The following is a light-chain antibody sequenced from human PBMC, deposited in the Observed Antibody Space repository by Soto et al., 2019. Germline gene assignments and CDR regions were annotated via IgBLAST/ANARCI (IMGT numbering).Light chain of an antibody. CDR2: AAA. V-gene: IGKV1-16*02. Sequence: DIQLTQSPSALSASVGDRVTITCRASRGIKNYLAWFQQKPGKGPKSLIYAAATLQSGVPAKFSGSGSGNDFTLTITSLQPEDFATYYCQQYFDYPWTFGQGTKVEIK. CDR3: QQYFDYPWT. J-gene: IGKJ1*01. CDR1: RGIKNY.